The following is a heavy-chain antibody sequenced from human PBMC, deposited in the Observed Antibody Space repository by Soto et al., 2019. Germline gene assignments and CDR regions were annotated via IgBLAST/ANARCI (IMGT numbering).Heavy chain of an antibody. V-gene: IGHV3-23*01. J-gene: IGHJ4*02. CDR2: VSSGGST. Sequence: GGSLRLSCAASGFTFTNYAMGWVRQAPGKGLEWVSVVSSGGSTYYANSVTGRFTVSRDNSKNTLSLQMNSLRAEDTAVYYCAKRRGAGGHFDYWGQGALVTVSS. CDR1: GFTFTNYA. D-gene: IGHD2-15*01. CDR3: AKRRGAGGHFDY.